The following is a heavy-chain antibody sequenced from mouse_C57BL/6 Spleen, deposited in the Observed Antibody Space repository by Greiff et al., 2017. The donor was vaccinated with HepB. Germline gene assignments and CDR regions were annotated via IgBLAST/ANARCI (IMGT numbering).Heavy chain of an antibody. CDR1: GFSLTSYG. J-gene: IGHJ4*01. V-gene: IGHV2-2*01. CDR3: ARPPGYYAMDY. Sequence: QVQLQQSGPGLVQPSQSLSITCTVSGFSLTSYGVHWVRQSPGQGLEWLGVIWSGGSTDYNAAFISRLSISKDNSKSQVFFKMNSLQAADTAIYYCARPPGYYAMDYWGQGTSVTVSS. CDR2: IWSGGST.